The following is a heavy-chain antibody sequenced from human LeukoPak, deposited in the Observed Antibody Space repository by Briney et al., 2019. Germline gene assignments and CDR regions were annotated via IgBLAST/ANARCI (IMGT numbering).Heavy chain of an antibody. CDR3: ARSVVTAIGDY. CDR1: GFIFSGHV. J-gene: IGHJ4*02. D-gene: IGHD2-21*02. CDR2: ISSSSSYI. V-gene: IGHV3-21*01. Sequence: GRSLRLSCAASGFIFSGHVMHWVRQAPGKGLEWVSSISSSSSYIYYADSVKGRFTISRDNAKNSLYLQMNSLRAEDTAVYYCARSVVTAIGDYWGQGTLVTVSS.